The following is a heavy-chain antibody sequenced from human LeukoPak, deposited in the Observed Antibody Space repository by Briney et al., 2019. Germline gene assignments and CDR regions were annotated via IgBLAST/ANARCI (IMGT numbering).Heavy chain of an antibody. CDR1: GGTFSSYA. CDR3: ARFLGYCSSTSCYAVSAFDI. J-gene: IGHJ3*02. Sequence: ASVKVSCKASGGTFSSYAISWVRQAPGQGLEWMGWISAYNGNTNYAQKLQGRVTMTTDTSTSTAYMELRSLRSDDTAVYYCARFLGYCSSTSCYAVSAFDIWGQGTMVTVSS. V-gene: IGHV1-18*01. D-gene: IGHD2-2*01. CDR2: ISAYNGNT.